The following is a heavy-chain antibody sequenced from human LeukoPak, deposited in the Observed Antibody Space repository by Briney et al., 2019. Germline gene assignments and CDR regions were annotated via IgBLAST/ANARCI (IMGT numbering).Heavy chain of an antibody. CDR1: GFTFGSYE. J-gene: IGHJ4*02. D-gene: IGHD5-18*01. Sequence: QTGGSLRLSCAASGFTFGSYEMNWVRQAPGKGLEWVSYISSSGSTIYYADSVKGRFTISRDNADISLYLQMNSLRAEDTAVYYCARVTRGYSYGVDYWGQGTLVTVSS. CDR3: ARVTRGYSYGVDY. V-gene: IGHV3-48*03. CDR2: ISSSGSTI.